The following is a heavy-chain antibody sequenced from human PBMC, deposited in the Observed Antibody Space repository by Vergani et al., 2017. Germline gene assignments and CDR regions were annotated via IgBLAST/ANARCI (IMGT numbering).Heavy chain of an antibody. CDR3: ARQTTVTRMQVYYYNYYMDV. CDR1: GDAISRETYS. Sequence: QVQLQESGPGLVKPSQTLSLTCTLSGDAISRETYSWNWVRQPPGKPLEWIGSVYYSGTTYYNPSLGGRVTMSVDTSKNQFSLKLSSVTAADTAVYYCARQTTVTRMQVYYYNYYMDVWGKGTTVTVSS. D-gene: IGHD4-17*01. V-gene: IGHV4-30-4*07. J-gene: IGHJ6*03. CDR2: VYYSGTT.